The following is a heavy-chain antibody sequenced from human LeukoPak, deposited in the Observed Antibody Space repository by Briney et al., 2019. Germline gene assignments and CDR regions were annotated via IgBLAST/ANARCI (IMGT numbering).Heavy chain of an antibody. CDR2: INHSGST. V-gene: IGHV4-34*01. CDR1: GGSFSSYY. D-gene: IGHD3-10*01. CDR3: ARGRRLLWFGYNWFDP. J-gene: IGHJ5*02. Sequence: KPSETLSLTCAVYGGSFSSYYWSWIRQPPGKGLEWIGEINHSGSTNYNPSLKSRVTISVDTSKNQFSLKLSSVTAADTAVYYCARGRRLLWFGYNWFDPWGQGTLVTVSS.